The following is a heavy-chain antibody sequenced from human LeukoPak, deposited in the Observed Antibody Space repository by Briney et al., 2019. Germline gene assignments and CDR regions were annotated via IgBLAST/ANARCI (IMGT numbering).Heavy chain of an antibody. CDR2: ISSSGSYI. V-gene: IGHV3-21*01. J-gene: IGHJ4*02. CDR1: GFTLSSYS. D-gene: IGHD1-26*01. Sequence: GGSLRLSCAASGFTLSSYSMSWVRQAPGKGLEWLSSISSSGSYIYYADSVKGRFTISRDNAKNSLYLQMNSLRAEDTAAYYCARAVGASYSGSYFFDYWGQGTLVTVSS. CDR3: ARAVGASYSGSYFFDY.